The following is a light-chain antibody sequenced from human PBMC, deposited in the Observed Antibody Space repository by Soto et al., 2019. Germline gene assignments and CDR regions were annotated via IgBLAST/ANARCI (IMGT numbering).Light chain of an antibody. J-gene: IGKJ1*01. V-gene: IGKV3D-15*01. CDR1: QSVSIS. Sequence: EIVMTQSPATLSVSPGEGATLSCRASQSVSISLAWYQHKPGQAPRLLIHGASTRASGIPPKFSGSGSRTEFTLTISSLKSEDYAVYFCQQYHVWPKWTFGQGTKVEIK. CDR3: QQYHVWPKWT. CDR2: GAS.